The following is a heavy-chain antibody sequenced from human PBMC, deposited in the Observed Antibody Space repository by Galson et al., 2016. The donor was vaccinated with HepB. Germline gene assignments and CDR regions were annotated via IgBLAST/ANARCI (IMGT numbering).Heavy chain of an antibody. D-gene: IGHD1-1*01. Sequence: SETLSLTCTVSGGSISNGLYYWGWIRQPPGKGLEWIGTIFYSGTTYYKPSLQSRVTMSVDTSKNQFSLRLTSVTAADTAVYYCARQRAINWNLQYFDYWGQGTLVTVSS. J-gene: IGHJ4*02. CDR2: IFYSGTT. CDR1: GGSISNGLYY. V-gene: IGHV4-39*01. CDR3: ARQRAINWNLQYFDY.